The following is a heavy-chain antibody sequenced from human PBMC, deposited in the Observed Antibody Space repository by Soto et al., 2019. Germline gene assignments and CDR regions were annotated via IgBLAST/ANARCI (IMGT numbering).Heavy chain of an antibody. D-gene: IGHD2-8*01. J-gene: IGHJ6*02. CDR3: ARGPYYCTNGVCSTTYYYYGMDV. CDR1: GGSFSGYY. Sequence: SETLSLTCAVYGGSFSGYYWRWIRQPPGKGLEWIGEINHSGSTNYNPSLKSRVTISVDTSKNQFSLKLSSVTAADTAVYYCARGPYYCTNGVCSTTYYYYGMDVWGQGTTVTAP. CDR2: INHSGST. V-gene: IGHV4-34*01.